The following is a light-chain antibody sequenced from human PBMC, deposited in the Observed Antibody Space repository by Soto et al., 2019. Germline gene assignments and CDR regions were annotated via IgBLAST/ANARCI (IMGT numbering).Light chain of an antibody. V-gene: IGKV3-15*01. J-gene: IGKJ2*01. CDR3: PDYSKWPPYT. CDR2: GAS. Sequence: EIVMTQSPSTLSVSPGEGATLSCRASQSVSSNLAWYQQKPGQAPRLLIYGASTRATGIPARFSGSGSDTEFTLTISSLQSEDFSGSYCPDYSKWPPYTFGQGTKLEIK. CDR1: QSVSSN.